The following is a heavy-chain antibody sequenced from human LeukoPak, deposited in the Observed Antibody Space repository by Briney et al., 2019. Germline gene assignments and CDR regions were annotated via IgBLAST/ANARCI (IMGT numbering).Heavy chain of an antibody. CDR1: GGSFSGYY. J-gene: IGHJ4*02. CDR2: INHSGST. CDR3: ARGQRTSSWFFRTYWLYYFDY. V-gene: IGHV4-34*01. Sequence: SETLSLTCVVYGGSFSGYYWSWIRQPPGKGLEWIGEINHSGSTNYNPSLTSRVTISVDTSKNQFSLKLRSVTAADTAVYYSARGQRTSSWFFRTYWLYYFDYWGQGTLVTVSS. D-gene: IGHD6-13*01.